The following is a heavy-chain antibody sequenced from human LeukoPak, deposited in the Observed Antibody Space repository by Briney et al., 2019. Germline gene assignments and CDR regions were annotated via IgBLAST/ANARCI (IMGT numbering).Heavy chain of an antibody. D-gene: IGHD6-13*01. CDR3: ARGKRWQQLGAFDI. Sequence: SETLSLTCAVYGGSFSGYYCSWIRQPPGKGLEWIGEINHSGSTNYNPSLKSRVTISVDTSKNQFSLKLSSVTAADTAVYYCARGKRWQQLGAFDIWGQGTMVTVSS. V-gene: IGHV4-34*01. CDR2: INHSGST. J-gene: IGHJ3*02. CDR1: GGSFSGYY.